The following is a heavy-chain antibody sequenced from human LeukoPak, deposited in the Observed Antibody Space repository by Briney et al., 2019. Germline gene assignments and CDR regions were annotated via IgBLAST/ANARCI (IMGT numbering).Heavy chain of an antibody. V-gene: IGHV3-48*04. CDR3: ARVGTSSNYYYYMDV. Sequence: GGSLRLSCAASGFTFSSYTRNWVRQAPGKGLEWVSYISSSGGTIYYADSVKGRFTISRDNAKNSLYLQMNSPRAEDTAVYYCARVGTSSNYYYYMDVWGKGTTVTVSS. CDR2: ISSSGGTI. D-gene: IGHD1-1*01. CDR1: GFTFSSYT. J-gene: IGHJ6*03.